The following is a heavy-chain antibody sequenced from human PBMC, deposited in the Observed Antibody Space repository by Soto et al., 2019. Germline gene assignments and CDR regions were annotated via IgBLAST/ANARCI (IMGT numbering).Heavy chain of an antibody. CDR2: INSGGTT. Sequence: SETLSLTCTVSGDSISSGDYYWGWVRQPPEKGLEWIGSINSGGTTYYNPSLKSQATVSVDTSRNQFSLKLNSVTAADTAVYFCTRPVAFSRWFDPWGQGTLVTVSS. V-gene: IGHV4-39*01. CDR1: GDSISSGDYY. J-gene: IGHJ5*02. CDR3: TRPVAFSRWFDP.